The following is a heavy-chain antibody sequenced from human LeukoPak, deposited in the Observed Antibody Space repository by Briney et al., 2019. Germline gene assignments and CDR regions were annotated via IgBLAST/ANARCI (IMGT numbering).Heavy chain of an antibody. CDR3: AKGAHIVVVVAATGSDY. D-gene: IGHD2-15*01. Sequence: QTGGPLRLSCAASGFTFSSYAMSWVRQAPGKGLEWVSAISGSGGSTYYADSVKGRFTISRDNSKNTLYLQMNSLRAEDTAVYYCAKGAHIVVVVAATGSDYWGQGTLVTVSS. V-gene: IGHV3-23*01. J-gene: IGHJ4*02. CDR2: ISGSGGST. CDR1: GFTFSSYA.